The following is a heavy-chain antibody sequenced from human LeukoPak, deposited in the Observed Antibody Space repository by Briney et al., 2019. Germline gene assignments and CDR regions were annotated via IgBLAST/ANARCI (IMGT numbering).Heavy chain of an antibody. CDR1: GFTVSDYS. CDR2: ISWDGGST. J-gene: IGHJ4*02. Sequence: GGSLRLSCAASGFTVSDYSMSWVRQAPGKGLEWVSLISWDGGSTYYADSVKGRFTISRDNSKNSLYLQMNSLRTEDTALYYCAKALDEGSGSHLDYWGQGTLVTVSS. V-gene: IGHV3-43*01. CDR3: AKALDEGSGSHLDY. D-gene: IGHD1-26*01.